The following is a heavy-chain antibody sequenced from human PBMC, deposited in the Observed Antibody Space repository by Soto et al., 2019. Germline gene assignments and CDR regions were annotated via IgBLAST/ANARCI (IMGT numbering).Heavy chain of an antibody. CDR1: GFTFSSYG. D-gene: IGHD5-18*01. J-gene: IGHJ4*02. CDR2: IAYDGSNK. Sequence: QVQLVESGGAVVQPGKSLRLSCAASGFTFSSYGMYWVRQAPGKGLEWVAAIAYDGSNKYHADSVKGRFTISRDNSKNTLYLQMNSLRVEDTAXXXXXXXIVRYTYGACDYWGQGALVTVSS. CDR3: XXXIVRYTYGACDY. V-gene: IGHV3-30*03.